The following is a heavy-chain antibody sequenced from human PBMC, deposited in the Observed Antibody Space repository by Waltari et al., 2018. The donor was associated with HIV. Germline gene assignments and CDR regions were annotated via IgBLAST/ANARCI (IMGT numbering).Heavy chain of an antibody. CDR2: IHTSGST. CDR1: GGPIVSGTYH. V-gene: IGHV4-61*02. J-gene: IGHJ5*02. CDR3: VRESRVYGRDSSYNWFDP. D-gene: IGHD2-21*02. Sequence: QVHLQESGPGLVQPSQTLSPPCTLPGGPIVSGTYHWSWIRQPPRKGLASIGQIHTSGSTTYNPSHNSRVTISLDTSKNQLSLNLNSVTGADSAVYYCVRESRVYGRDSSYNWFDPWGQGTLVAVSS.